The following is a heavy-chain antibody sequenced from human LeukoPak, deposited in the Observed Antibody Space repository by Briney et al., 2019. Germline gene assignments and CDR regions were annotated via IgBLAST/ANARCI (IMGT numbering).Heavy chain of an antibody. CDR2: ISPSGGST. CDR3: TKSLGGYYAFDY. CDR1: GGTFSSYA. D-gene: IGHD3-22*01. J-gene: IGHJ4*02. Sequence: ASVKVSCKASGGTFSSYAISWVQQAPGQGLEWMGIISPSGGSTSYAQKFQGRVTMTRDTSTSTVYMELSSLRSEDTAVYYCTKSLGGYYAFDYWGQGTLVTVSS. V-gene: IGHV1-46*01.